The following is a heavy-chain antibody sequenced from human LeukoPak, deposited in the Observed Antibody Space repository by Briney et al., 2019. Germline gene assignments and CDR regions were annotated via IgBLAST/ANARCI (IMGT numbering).Heavy chain of an antibody. CDR3: ACNRWLRSPFDY. Sequence: GGSLRLSCAASGFSLSSYAMSWVRQAPGKGLEWVSAISSTDAGTYHADSVRGRFTISRDSSKNTLYLQMNSLRAEDTAVYYCACNRWLRSPFDYWGQGTLVTVSS. D-gene: IGHD5-12*01. CDR2: ISSTDAGT. CDR1: GFSLSSYA. V-gene: IGHV3-23*01. J-gene: IGHJ4*02.